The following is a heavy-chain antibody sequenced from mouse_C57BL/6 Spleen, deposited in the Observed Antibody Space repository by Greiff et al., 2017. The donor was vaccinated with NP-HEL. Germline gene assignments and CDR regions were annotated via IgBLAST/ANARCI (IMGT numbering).Heavy chain of an antibody. CDR3: ARVAQATGAMDY. Sequence: EVQLQQSGPVLVKPGASVKMSCKASGYTFTDYYMNWVKQSHGKSLEWIGVINPYNGGTSYNQKFKGKATLTVDKSSSTAYMELNSLTSEDSAVYYCARVAQATGAMDYWVQGTSVTVSS. CDR2: INPYNGGT. CDR1: GYTFTDYY. V-gene: IGHV1-19*01. D-gene: IGHD3-2*02. J-gene: IGHJ4*01.